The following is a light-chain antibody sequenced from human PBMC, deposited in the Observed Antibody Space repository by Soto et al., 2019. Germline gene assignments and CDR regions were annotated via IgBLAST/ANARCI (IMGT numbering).Light chain of an antibody. V-gene: IGKV1-9*01. CDR2: TAS. CDR1: QGITNY. Sequence: DVQLTQSPSFLSASVGDRVTITCRASQGITNYLAWYQQKPGKAPKPLIYTASTLQSGVPSRFSGSGAGAEFPLTITGLQPEDFATYSCQQFHTYPWTFGQGTKV. CDR3: QQFHTYPWT. J-gene: IGKJ1*01.